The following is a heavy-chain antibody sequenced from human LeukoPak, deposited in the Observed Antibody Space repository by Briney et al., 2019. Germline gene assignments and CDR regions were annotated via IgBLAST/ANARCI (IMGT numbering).Heavy chain of an antibody. CDR3: ARAADYAFDY. CDR1: VGSISSYS. CDR2: IYYSGST. D-gene: IGHD4-17*01. J-gene: IGHJ4*02. V-gene: IGHV4-59*01. Sequence: SETLSLTSTGSVGSISSYSWSWIQQPPGKGLESIGYIYYSGSTNYNPSLKSRVTISVDTSKNQFSLKLSSVTAADTAVYYCARAADYAFDYWGQGTLVTVSS.